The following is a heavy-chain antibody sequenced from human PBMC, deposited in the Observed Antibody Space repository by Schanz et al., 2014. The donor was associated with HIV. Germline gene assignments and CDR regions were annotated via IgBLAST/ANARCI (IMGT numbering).Heavy chain of an antibody. J-gene: IGHJ4*02. V-gene: IGHV3-23*01. D-gene: IGHD2-2*01. CDR1: GFAFSSYA. CDR2: ISDSGGNT. Sequence: EVQLLESGGGLVQPGGSLRLSCAGSGFAFSSYAMTWVRQAPGKGLEWVSTISDSGGNTYYADSVKGRFTISRDNSKNTLYLQMNSLRREDTAVYYCAKVGRIYSTTWIDYWGQGTLVTVSS. CDR3: AKVGRIYSTTWIDY.